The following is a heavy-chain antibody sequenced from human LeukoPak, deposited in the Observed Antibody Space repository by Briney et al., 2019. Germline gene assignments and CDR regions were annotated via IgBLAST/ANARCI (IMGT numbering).Heavy chain of an antibody. Sequence: PGGSLRLSCAASGFTFRNYWMHWVRQAPGKGLVWVSRINSDGSGTTYADSVKGRFTISRDDAKSTLYLEMNSLRAEDTAVYYCAKAYFNYYFDPWGQGTLVTVSS. V-gene: IGHV3-74*01. D-gene: IGHD3-9*01. CDR1: GFTFRNYW. CDR2: INSDGSGT. J-gene: IGHJ5*02. CDR3: AKAYFNYYFDP.